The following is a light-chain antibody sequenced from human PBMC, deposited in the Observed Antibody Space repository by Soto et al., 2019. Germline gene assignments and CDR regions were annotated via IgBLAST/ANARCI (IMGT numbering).Light chain of an antibody. CDR1: SSDVGGYNY. Sequence: QSALTQPPSASGSPGQSVTISCTGTSSDVGGYNYVSWYQQHPGKAPKLMIYEVSKRPSGVPDRFSGSKSGNTASLTVSGLQAEDEADYYCNSYAGSNHFLFGTGTKLTVL. V-gene: IGLV2-8*01. J-gene: IGLJ1*01. CDR2: EVS. CDR3: NSYAGSNHFL.